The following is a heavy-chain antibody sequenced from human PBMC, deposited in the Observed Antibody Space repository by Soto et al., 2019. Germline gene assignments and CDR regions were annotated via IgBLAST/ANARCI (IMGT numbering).Heavy chain of an antibody. J-gene: IGHJ4*02. Sequence: QVQLVQSGAEVKKPGASVKVSCKASGYSFATYGFSWVRQAPGQGLECVGWISAHNGDTHYSQKFQGRVTLTTDTSSNTGYMEMRSLTSDDSAVYFCATEPIYYNDGRGYYPRGHWGQGTLVTVSS. D-gene: IGHD3-22*01. CDR3: ATEPIYYNDGRGYYPRGH. CDR2: ISAHNGDT. CDR1: GYSFATYG. V-gene: IGHV1-18*04.